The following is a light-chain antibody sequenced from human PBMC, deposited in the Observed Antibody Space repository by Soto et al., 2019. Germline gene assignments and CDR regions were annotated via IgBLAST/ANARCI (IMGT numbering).Light chain of an antibody. J-gene: IGKJ4*01. CDR2: DAS. CDR3: QQCDNLPLT. V-gene: IGKV1-33*01. CDR1: QDIMNY. Sequence: DIQMTQSPSSLSASVGDRVTITCQASQDIMNYLNWYQQKPGKAPKLLIYDASNLETGVPSRFSGSGSGTDFTFTISSLQSEDIATYYCQQCDNLPLTFGGGTKVDIK.